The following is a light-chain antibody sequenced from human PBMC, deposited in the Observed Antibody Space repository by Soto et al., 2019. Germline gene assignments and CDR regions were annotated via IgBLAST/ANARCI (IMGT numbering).Light chain of an antibody. CDR2: GAS. CDR3: QQYNNPRRA. J-gene: IGKJ1*01. Sequence: EIVMTQSPATLSVSPGERATLSCRASQSVSSNLAWYQQKPGQAPRLLIYGASTRATGIPARFSGSGSGTEFTLTISSLQSEDVAVYYCQQYNNPRRAFGQGTKVEIK. V-gene: IGKV3-15*01. CDR1: QSVSSN.